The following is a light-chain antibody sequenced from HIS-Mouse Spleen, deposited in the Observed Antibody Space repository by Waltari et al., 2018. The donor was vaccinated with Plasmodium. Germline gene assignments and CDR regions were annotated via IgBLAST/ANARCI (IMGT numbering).Light chain of an antibody. Sequence: YELTQPPSVSVSPGQTARVTCSGDALPKKYAYWYQQKSGQATVLVIYEDSKRPSGIPERFSGSSSGTMATLTISGAQVEDEADYYCYSTDSSGNHRVFGGGTKLTVL. CDR3: YSTDSSGNHRV. CDR2: EDS. CDR1: ALPKKY. J-gene: IGLJ3*02. V-gene: IGLV3-10*01.